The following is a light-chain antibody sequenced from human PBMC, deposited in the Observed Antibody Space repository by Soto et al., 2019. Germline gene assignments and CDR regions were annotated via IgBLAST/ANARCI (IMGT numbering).Light chain of an antibody. CDR1: QSVSSN. V-gene: IGKV3-15*01. Sequence: ETVMTQSPATLSVSPGERVTLSCRASQSVSSNLAWYQQKVGQAPRLLIYDASTRATGIPARFSGSGSGTEFTLTVSSLQSEDFAIYHCQHYNNWPRTFGQGTKVDIK. J-gene: IGKJ1*01. CDR2: DAS. CDR3: QHYNNWPRT.